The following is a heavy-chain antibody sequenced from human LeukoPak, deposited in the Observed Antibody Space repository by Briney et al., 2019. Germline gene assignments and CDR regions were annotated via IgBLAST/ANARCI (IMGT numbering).Heavy chain of an antibody. CDR1: GYTFTSYY. CDR2: INPNSGGT. D-gene: IGHD6-19*01. V-gene: IGHV1-2*02. J-gene: IGHJ4*02. CDR3: ARDIKSGWLAQYYFDY. Sequence: GASVKVSCKASGYTFTSYYMHWVRQAPGQGLEWMGWINPNSGGTNYAQKFQGRVTMTRDTSISTAYMELSRLRSDDTAVYYCARDIKSGWLAQYYFDYWGQGTLVTVSS.